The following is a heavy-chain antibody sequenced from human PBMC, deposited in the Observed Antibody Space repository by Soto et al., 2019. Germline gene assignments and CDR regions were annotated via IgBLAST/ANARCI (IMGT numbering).Heavy chain of an antibody. V-gene: IGHV1-18*01. CDR3: ARLVPSSTSGGFFDY. CDR2: ISAYNGNT. J-gene: IGHJ4*02. D-gene: IGHD2-2*01. CDR1: GYTFTSYG. Sequence: QVPLVQSGAEVKKPGASVKVSCKASGYTFTSYGISWMRQAPGQGLEWMGWISAYNGNTNYAQKLQGRVTMTTDTSTSTAYMELRSLRSDDTAVYYCARLVPSSTSGGFFDYWGQGTLVTVSS.